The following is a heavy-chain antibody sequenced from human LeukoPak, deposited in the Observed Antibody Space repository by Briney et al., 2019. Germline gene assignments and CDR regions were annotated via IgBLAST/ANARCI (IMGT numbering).Heavy chain of an antibody. J-gene: IGHJ4*02. CDR1: GGSVSSGSSY. D-gene: IGHD3-10*01. CDR2: IYYSGST. CDR3: ARFNYYGSGSDY. Sequence: PSETLSLTCTVSGGSVSSGSSYWTWIRQPPGKELEWIGYIYYSGSTNSNPSLKSRVTISVDTSKNQFSLKLSSVTAANTAVYYCARFNYYGSGSDYWGQGTLVTVSS. V-gene: IGHV4-61*01.